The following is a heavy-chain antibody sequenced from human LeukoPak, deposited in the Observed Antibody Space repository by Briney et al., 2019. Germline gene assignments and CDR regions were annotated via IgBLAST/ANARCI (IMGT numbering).Heavy chain of an antibody. J-gene: IGHJ1*01. Sequence: GASVKVSCKASGGTFSSYAISWVRQAPGQGLEWMGGIIPIFGTANYAQKFQGRVTITADESTSTAYMELSSLRSEDTAVYYCARAFAYCGGDCYGYFQHWGQGNLVTVSS. CDR2: IIPIFGTA. CDR1: GGTFSSYA. CDR3: ARAFAYCGGDCYGYFQH. D-gene: IGHD2-21*02. V-gene: IGHV1-69*13.